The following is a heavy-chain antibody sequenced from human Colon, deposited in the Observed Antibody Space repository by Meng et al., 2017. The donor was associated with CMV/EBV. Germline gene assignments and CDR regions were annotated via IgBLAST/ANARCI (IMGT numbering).Heavy chain of an antibody. J-gene: IGHJ1*01. CDR3: ATVSSGYYLYFQH. V-gene: IGHV1-2*02. Sequence: QVQLGQSGAEVKKPGAPGKVSCKASGYTFTGYYMHWVRQAPGQGLEWMGWINPNSGGTNYAQKFQGRVTMTRDTSISTAYMELSRLRSDDTAVYYCATVSSGYYLYFQHWGQGTLVTVSS. D-gene: IGHD3-22*01. CDR2: INPNSGGT. CDR1: GYTFTGYY.